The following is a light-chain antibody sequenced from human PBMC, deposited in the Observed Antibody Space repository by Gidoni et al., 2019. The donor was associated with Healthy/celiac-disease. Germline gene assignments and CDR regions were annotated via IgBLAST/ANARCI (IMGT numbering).Light chain of an antibody. CDR1: SSNIGSNT. J-gene: IGLJ2*01. CDR3: AAWDDSLNGPVV. Sequence: QSVLTQPPSASGTPGQRVTISCSGSSSNIGSNTVNWYQQLPGTAPKLLIYGNNQRPSGVPDRFSGSKSGTSASRAISGLQSEEEADYYCAAWDDSLNGPVVFGGGTKLTVL. V-gene: IGLV1-44*01. CDR2: GNN.